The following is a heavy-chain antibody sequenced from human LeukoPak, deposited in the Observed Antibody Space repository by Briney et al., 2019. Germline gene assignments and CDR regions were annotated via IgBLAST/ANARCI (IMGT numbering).Heavy chain of an antibody. J-gene: IGHJ4*02. D-gene: IGHD3-10*01. CDR2: IYYSGST. CDR1: GGSISSSSYY. Sequence: PSETLSLTCTVSGGSISSSSYYWGWIRPPPGKRLEWIGSIYYSGSTYYNPSLKSRVTISVDTSKNQFSLKLSSVTAADTAVYYCASVILGGVNWGSGDYWGQGTLVTVSS. CDR3: ASVILGGVNWGSGDY. V-gene: IGHV4-39*01.